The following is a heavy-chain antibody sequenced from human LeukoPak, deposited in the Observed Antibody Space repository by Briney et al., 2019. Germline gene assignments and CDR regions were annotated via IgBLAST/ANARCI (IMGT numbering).Heavy chain of an antibody. J-gene: IGHJ5*02. CDR2: IYTGGST. CDR1: GGSISSYY. V-gene: IGHV4-4*07. CDR3: ARLVAAAGTGDNWFDP. D-gene: IGHD6-13*01. Sequence: SETLSLTCTVSGGSISSYYWSWIRQPAGKGLEWIGRIYTGGSTNYNPSLKSRVTMSVDTSKNQFSLKLSSVTAADTAVYYCARLVAAAGTGDNWFDPWGQGTLVTVSS.